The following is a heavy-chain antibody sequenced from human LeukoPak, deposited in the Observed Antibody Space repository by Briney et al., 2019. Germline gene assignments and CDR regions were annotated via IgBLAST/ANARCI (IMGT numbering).Heavy chain of an antibody. CDR1: GGFISSYY. D-gene: IGHD3-22*01. CDR3: ARGITYYYDSSGPDAFDI. J-gene: IGHJ3*02. CDR2: IYYGVST. V-gene: IGHV4-59*01. Sequence: PSETLSLTCTVSGGFISSYYWSWIRQPPGKGLEYIGYIYYGVSTNYNPSLKSRVTISVDTSKNQFSLKLSSVTAADTAVYYCARGITYYYDSSGPDAFDIWGQGTMVTVSS.